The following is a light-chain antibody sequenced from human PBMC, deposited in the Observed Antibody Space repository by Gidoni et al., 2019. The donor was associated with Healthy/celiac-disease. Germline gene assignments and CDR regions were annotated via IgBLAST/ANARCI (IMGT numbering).Light chain of an antibody. Sequence: QSARTKPASVSGSPGQSSTISCTGTSSDVGSYNLVSWDQQHPGKAPKLMISEGSKRPSGVSTRFSGSQSGNTASLTISGLQAEDEADYYCCSYAVSSTFVVFGGGTKLTVL. V-gene: IGLV2-23*01. CDR2: EGS. CDR3: CSYAVSSTFVV. CDR1: SSDVGSYNL. J-gene: IGLJ2*01.